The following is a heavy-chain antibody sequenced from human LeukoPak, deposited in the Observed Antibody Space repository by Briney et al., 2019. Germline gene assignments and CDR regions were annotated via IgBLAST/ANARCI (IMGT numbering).Heavy chain of an antibody. CDR1: GFTFVDYA. V-gene: IGHV3-9*01. CDR2: ISWNSGTI. J-gene: IGHJ4*02. CDR3: AKDSHPGWGSYYKGKFDY. D-gene: IGHD3-10*01. Sequence: GGSLRLFCAAGGFTFVDYAMHWVRHTPGKGLEWVSGISWNSGTIGYADSVKGRFTISRDNAENFLYLQMNSLRAEDTALYYCAKDSHPGWGSYYKGKFDYWGQGTLVTVSS.